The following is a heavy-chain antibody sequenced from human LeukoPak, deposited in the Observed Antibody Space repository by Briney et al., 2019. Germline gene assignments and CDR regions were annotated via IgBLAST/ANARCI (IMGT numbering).Heavy chain of an antibody. CDR3: AKGATSLAARPSDYSDY. D-gene: IGHD6-6*01. CDR2: ICSSGGST. V-gene: IGHV3-23*01. Sequence: GGSLRLSCAASGFTFSTYAMSWVRQAPGKGLEWVSAICSSGGSTYYADSVKGRFTVSRDNSKNTLYLQMNSLRAEDTAVYYCAKGATSLAARPSDYSDYWGQGTLVTVSS. CDR1: GFTFSTYA. J-gene: IGHJ4*02.